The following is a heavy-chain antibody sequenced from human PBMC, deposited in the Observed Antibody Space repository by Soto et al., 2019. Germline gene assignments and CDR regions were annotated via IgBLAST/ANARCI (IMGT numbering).Heavy chain of an antibody. Sequence: EVQLLESGGGLVQPGGSLRLSCAASGFTFSSYAMSWVRQAPGKGLEWVSAISGSGGSTYYNPSLKSRVTISVDTSKNQFSLKLSSVTAADTAVYYCARRSSGYSFWGQGTMVTVSS. J-gene: IGHJ3*01. CDR3: ARRSSGYSF. D-gene: IGHD6-19*01. CDR2: ISGSGGST. V-gene: IGHV3-23*02. CDR1: GFTFSSYA.